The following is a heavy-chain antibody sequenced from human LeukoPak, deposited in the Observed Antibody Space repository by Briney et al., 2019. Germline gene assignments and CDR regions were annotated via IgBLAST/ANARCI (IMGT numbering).Heavy chain of an antibody. CDR2: INTDGSST. J-gene: IGHJ6*03. CDR3: ARGRGDCSGGSCPFTTYMDV. Sequence: PGGSLRLSCEASGDTFSDYWMHWVRQVPGKGLVWVARINTDGSSTSYADVVKGRFTISRDNAKKTVYLQMNSLRAEDTAVYYCARGRGDCSGGSCPFTTYMDVWGKGTTVTVSS. V-gene: IGHV3-74*01. CDR1: GDTFSDYW. D-gene: IGHD2-15*01.